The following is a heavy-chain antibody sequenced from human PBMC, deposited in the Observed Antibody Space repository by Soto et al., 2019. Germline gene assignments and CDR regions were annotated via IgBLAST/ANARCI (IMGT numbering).Heavy chain of an antibody. J-gene: IGHJ5*02. CDR1: GYTLTELS. Sequence: QVQLVQSGAEVKKPVASVKVSCKVSGYTLTELSMHWVRQAPGKGLEWMGGFDPEDGETIYAQKFQGRVTMTEDTSTDTAYMELSSLRSEDTAVYYCATDRWIPPDVVSVHWFDPWGQGTLVTVSS. D-gene: IGHD5-12*01. CDR2: FDPEDGET. V-gene: IGHV1-24*01. CDR3: ATDRWIPPDVVSVHWFDP.